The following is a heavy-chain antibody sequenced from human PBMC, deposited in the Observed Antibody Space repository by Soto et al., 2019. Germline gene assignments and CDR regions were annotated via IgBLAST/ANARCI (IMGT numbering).Heavy chain of an antibody. V-gene: IGHV3-7*01. CDR3: ARDRTSWYFDY. J-gene: IGHJ4*02. CDR2: IKQDGSEK. D-gene: IGHD2-2*01. Sequence: PGGSLRLSCAASGFTFSSYWMSWVRQAPGKGPEWVANIKQDGSEKYYVDSVKGRFTISRDNAKNSLYLQMNSLRAEDTAVYYCARDRTSWYFDYWGQGTPVTVSS. CDR1: GFTFSSYW.